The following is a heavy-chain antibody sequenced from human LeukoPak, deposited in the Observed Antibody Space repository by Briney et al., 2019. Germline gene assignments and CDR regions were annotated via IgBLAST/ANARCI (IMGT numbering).Heavy chain of an antibody. D-gene: IGHD5-18*01. CDR2: ISSSGTTI. V-gene: IGHV3-48*04. Sequence: PGGSLRLSCAASGFTFSSYSMNWVRQAPGKGLEWVSYISSSGTTIYYADSVKGRFTISRDNAKNSLYLQMNSLRAEDAAVYYCARDRIRNGMDVWGQGTTVTVSS. J-gene: IGHJ6*02. CDR3: ARDRIRNGMDV. CDR1: GFTFSSYS.